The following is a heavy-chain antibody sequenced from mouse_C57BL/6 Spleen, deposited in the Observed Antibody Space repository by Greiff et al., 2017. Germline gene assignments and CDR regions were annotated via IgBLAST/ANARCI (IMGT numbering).Heavy chain of an antibody. Sequence: QVQLQQSGAELARPGASVKLSCKASGYTFTSYGISWVKQRTGQGLEWIGEIYPRSGNTYYNEKFKGKATLTADKSSSTAYMELRSRTSEDSAVYFCGRTAQADYYAMDYWGQGTSVTVSS. CDR2: IYPRSGNT. J-gene: IGHJ4*01. CDR3: GRTAQADYYAMDY. V-gene: IGHV1-81*01. CDR1: GYTFTSYG. D-gene: IGHD3-2*02.